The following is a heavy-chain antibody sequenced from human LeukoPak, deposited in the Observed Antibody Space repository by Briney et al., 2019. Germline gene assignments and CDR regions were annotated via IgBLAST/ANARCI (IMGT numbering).Heavy chain of an antibody. J-gene: IGHJ6*03. CDR3: AIHTNVDISSFMDV. D-gene: IGHD2-8*01. Sequence: SETLSLTCTVSGDSFSAYYWSWVRQPPGRGLEWIGYIYSSGNTNYNPSLKSRVTISVGTSKKQHSLKLTSVTAADTAVYYCAIHTNVDISSFMDVWGKGTTVTVSS. CDR1: GDSFSAYY. V-gene: IGHV4-4*09. CDR2: IYSSGNT.